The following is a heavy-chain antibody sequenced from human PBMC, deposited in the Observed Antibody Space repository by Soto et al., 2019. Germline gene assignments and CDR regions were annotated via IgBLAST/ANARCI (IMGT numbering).Heavy chain of an antibody. CDR2: IFYFGST. Sequence: TSETLSLTCTVSGGSISSYYWSWIRQTPGKGLEWIGYIFYFGSTNYNPSLKSRVTLSIDTSKNQLSLKLSSVTAADTAVYYCARHSPDFDWLSLFDYWGQGTLVTVSS. D-gene: IGHD3-9*01. V-gene: IGHV4-59*08. J-gene: IGHJ4*02. CDR3: ARHSPDFDWLSLFDY. CDR1: GGSISSYY.